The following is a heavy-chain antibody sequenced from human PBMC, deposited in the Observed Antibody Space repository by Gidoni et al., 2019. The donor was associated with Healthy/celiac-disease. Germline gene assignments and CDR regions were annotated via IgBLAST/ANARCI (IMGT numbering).Heavy chain of an antibody. D-gene: IGHD2-15*01. CDR1: GGTFSSYA. J-gene: IGHJ6*03. V-gene: IGHV1-69*06. CDR3: ARGYCSGGSCYSYYYYYMDV. Sequence: QVQLVQSGAAVKKHGYSVKVSCKASGGTFSSYAIRWVRQAPGQGLEWMGGIIPIFGTANYAQKFQGRVTITADKSTSTAYMELSSLRSEDTAVYYCARGYCSGGSCYSYYYYYMDVWGKGTTVTVSS. CDR2: IIPIFGTA.